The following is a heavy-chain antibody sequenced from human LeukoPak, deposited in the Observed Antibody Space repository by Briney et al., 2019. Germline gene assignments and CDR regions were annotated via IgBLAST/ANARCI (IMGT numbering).Heavy chain of an antibody. CDR2: TPYRSKWYN. V-gene: IGHV6-1*01. D-gene: IGHD2-15*01. Sequence: SQTLSLTCAISGDSVSYNVAAWNWIRQSPSRGLEWLGRTPYRSKWYNDYAESVKSRITINPDTSKSQFTLQLKSVTPEDTAVYYCVACRDNSCCSETFGFWGQGTTVIVSS. J-gene: IGHJ3*01. CDR3: VACRDNSCCSETFGF. CDR1: GDSVSYNVAA.